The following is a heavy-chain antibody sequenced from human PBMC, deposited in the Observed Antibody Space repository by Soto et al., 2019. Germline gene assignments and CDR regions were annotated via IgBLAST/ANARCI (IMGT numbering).Heavy chain of an antibody. CDR2: IDPGDSDT. Sequence: HGESLKIPCKGSGYRLTNYWIGWVRRMPGKGLEWMGIIDPGDSDTRYSPSFQGQVTIPDDKCISTAYLQWSSLKPSDTAMYYCAARVGRSRLYYHGMDVWGQGTTGTVSS. CDR1: GYRLTNYW. V-gene: IGHV5-51*01. D-gene: IGHD3-10*01. CDR3: AARVGRSRLYYHGMDV. J-gene: IGHJ6*02.